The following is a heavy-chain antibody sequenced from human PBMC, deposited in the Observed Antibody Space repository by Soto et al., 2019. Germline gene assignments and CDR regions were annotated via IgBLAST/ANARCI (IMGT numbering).Heavy chain of an antibody. J-gene: IGHJ4*02. CDR2: INAGNGNT. Sequence: QVQLVQSGAEVKKPGASVKVSCKASGYTFTSYAMHWVRQAPGQRLEWMGWINAGNGNTKYSQKFQGRVTITRDTSASTDYMELSSLRSEDTAVYYCARDPEQQLVYYFDYWGQGTLVTVSS. CDR3: ARDPEQQLVYYFDY. D-gene: IGHD6-13*01. V-gene: IGHV1-3*01. CDR1: GYTFTSYA.